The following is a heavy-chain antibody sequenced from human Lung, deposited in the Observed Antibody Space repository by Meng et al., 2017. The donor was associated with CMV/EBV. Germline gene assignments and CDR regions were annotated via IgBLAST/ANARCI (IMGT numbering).Heavy chain of an antibody. D-gene: IGHD2-2*01. CDR2: FDPEDGET. Sequence: XVSCXXSGYTLRDLSMHWVRQAPGKGLEWMGGFDPEDGETIYAQNFQGRVTMTEDTRTDTAYMEVGSLTFEDTAVYYCATNSRTREWVYGMDVWGQGTTVXVSS. CDR1: GYTLRDLS. CDR3: ATNSRTREWVYGMDV. V-gene: IGHV1-24*01. J-gene: IGHJ6*02.